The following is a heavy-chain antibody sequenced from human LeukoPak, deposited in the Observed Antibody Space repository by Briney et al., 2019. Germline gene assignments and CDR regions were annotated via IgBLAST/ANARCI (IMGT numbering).Heavy chain of an antibody. CDR1: GGAFSGYY. V-gene: IGHV4-34*01. J-gene: IGHJ5*02. CDR3: AREEYSGVGSLDP. CDR2: INHSGST. Sequence: KPSETLSPPRAVYGGAFSGYYWGWVRQPPGKGLGWVGEINHSGSTNYNPSLKSRVTISVDTSKNQFSLKLNSVTAADTAVYYCAREEYSGVGSLDPWGQGTLVTASS. D-gene: IGHD6-6*01.